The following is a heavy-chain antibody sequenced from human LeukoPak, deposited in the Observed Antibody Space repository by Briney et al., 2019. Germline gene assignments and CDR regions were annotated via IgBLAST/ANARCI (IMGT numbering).Heavy chain of an antibody. D-gene: IGHD3-3*01. V-gene: IGHV4-61*02. CDR1: GGSISSGSYY. CDR2: IYTSGST. Sequence: PSETLSLTCTVSGGSISSGSYYWSWIRQPAGKGLEWIGRIYTSGSTNYNPSLKSRVTISVDTSKNQFSLKLSSVTAADTAVYYCARGEFWSGYYTSEYFQHWGQGTLVTVSS. CDR3: ARGEFWSGYYTSEYFQH. J-gene: IGHJ1*01.